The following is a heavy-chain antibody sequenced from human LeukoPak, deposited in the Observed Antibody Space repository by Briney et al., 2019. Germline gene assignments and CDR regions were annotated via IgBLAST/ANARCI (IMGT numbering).Heavy chain of an antibody. CDR1: GYTFTSYG. J-gene: IGHJ4*02. CDR3: ATIDLDIVVVPAAIPYGY. CDR2: ISAYNGNT. Sequence: ASVKVSCKASGYTFTSYGISWVRQAPGQGLEWMGWISAYNGNTNYAQKLQGRVTMTTDTSTSTAYMELRSLRSEDTAVYYCATIDLDIVVVPAAIPYGYWGQGTLVTVSS. D-gene: IGHD2-2*02. V-gene: IGHV1-18*01.